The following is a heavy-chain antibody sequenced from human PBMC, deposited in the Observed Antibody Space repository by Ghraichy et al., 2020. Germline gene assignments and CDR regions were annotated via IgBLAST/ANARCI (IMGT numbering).Heavy chain of an antibody. Sequence: SETLSLTCTVSGGSISSSSYFWGWIRQPPGKGLEWIGSIHYGGTTYYNPSLKSRVTISVDTSKNQFSLKLTSVTAAATAVYYCASEYSSSSEFDYWGQGTLVTVSS. CDR3: ASEYSSSSEFDY. CDR2: IHYGGTT. D-gene: IGHD6-6*01. J-gene: IGHJ4*02. CDR1: GGSISSSSYF. V-gene: IGHV4-39*01.